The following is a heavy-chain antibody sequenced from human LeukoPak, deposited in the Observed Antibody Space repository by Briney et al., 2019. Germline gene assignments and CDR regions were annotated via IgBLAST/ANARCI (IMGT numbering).Heavy chain of an antibody. V-gene: IGHV3-48*03. Sequence: PGGSLRLSRAASGITFSSYGMHWVRQAPGKGLEWVSYISSSGSTIYYADSVKGRFTISRDNAKNSLYLQMNSLRAEDTAVYYCAELGITMIGGVWGKGTTVTISS. J-gene: IGHJ6*04. CDR1: GITFSSYG. CDR2: ISSSGSTI. D-gene: IGHD3-10*02. CDR3: AELGITMIGGV.